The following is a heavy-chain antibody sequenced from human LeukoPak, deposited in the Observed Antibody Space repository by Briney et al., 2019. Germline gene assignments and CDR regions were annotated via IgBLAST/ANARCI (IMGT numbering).Heavy chain of an antibody. CDR1: GGSINSHY. J-gene: IGHJ5*02. CDR2: IYYSGST. Sequence: SETLSLTCTVSGGSINSHYWSWIRQPPGKGLEWIGYIYYSGSTHYNPSLKSRVTISVDTSKNHFSLKLGSVTAADTAVYYCARMRDWFDPWGQGTPVTVSS. V-gene: IGHV4-59*11. CDR3: ARMRDWFDP.